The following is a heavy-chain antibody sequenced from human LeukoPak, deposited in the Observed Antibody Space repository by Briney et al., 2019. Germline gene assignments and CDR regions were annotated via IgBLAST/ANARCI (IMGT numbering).Heavy chain of an antibody. V-gene: IGHV4-34*01. CDR3: AALNIATRPWCFDY. CDR2: INHSGST. CDR1: GGSFSGYY. Sequence: SETLSLTCAVYGGSFSGYYWSWIRQPPGKGLEWIGEINHSGSTNYNPSLKSRVTLSVDTSKNHFSLKLSSVTAADTAVYYCAALNIATRPWCFDYWGQGTLVTVSS. D-gene: IGHD6-6*01. J-gene: IGHJ4*02.